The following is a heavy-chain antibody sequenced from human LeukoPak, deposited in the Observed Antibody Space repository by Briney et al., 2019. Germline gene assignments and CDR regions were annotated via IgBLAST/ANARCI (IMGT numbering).Heavy chain of an antibody. J-gene: IGHJ4*01. CDR2: MNPDGGTK. V-gene: IGHV3-7*05. CDR1: GFAFSSYC. Sequence: GGSLRLSCAASGFAFSSYCMAWVRQAPGKGLEWVADMNPDGGTKNYVDSVRGRFTISRDNPKNPLYLQMNSQRADDTAVYYCARDSCYSAFDDWGQGTLVTVSS. D-gene: IGHD2-15*01. CDR3: ARDSCYSAFDD.